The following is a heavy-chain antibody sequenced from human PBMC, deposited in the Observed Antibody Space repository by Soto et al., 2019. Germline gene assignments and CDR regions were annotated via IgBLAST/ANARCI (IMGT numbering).Heavy chain of an antibody. V-gene: IGHV4-59*08. CDR2: IYYSGST. CDR3: ARTLGPQVTGYVDSDYRWTIVQ. Sequence: SETLSLTCSVSGGCISSYYWSWIRQPPGKGLEWIGYIYYSGSTNYNPSLKSRVTISVDTSKNQFFLRLTSVTAADTGVYFCARTLGPQVTGYVDSDYRWTIVQWGQGTLVTVSS. CDR1: GGCISSYY. D-gene: IGHD4-4*01. J-gene: IGHJ4*02.